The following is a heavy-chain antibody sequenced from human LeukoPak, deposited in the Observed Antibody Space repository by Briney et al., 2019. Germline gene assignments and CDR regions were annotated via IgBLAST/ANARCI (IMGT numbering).Heavy chain of an antibody. Sequence: VASVKVSCKASGYTFTDYYMHWVRQAPGQGLEWMGRIIPILGIANYAQKFQGRVTITADKSTSTAYMELSSLRSEDTAVYYCAIPSEGAARPFGYWGQGTLVTVSS. J-gene: IGHJ4*02. V-gene: IGHV1-69*02. CDR2: IIPILGIA. D-gene: IGHD6-6*01. CDR3: AIPSEGAARPFGY. CDR1: GYTFTDYY.